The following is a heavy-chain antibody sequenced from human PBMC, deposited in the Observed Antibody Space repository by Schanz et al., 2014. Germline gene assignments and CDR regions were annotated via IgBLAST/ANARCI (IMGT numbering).Heavy chain of an antibody. CDR2: ISHDGYST. Sequence: QVQLVDSGGGLVKPGGSLRLSCTASGFTFSTFAMHWVRQAPGKGLEYISAISHDGYSTYYADSVKGRFTISRDNSKNTLYLQMNSLRAEDTAVYYCAKGRFGELSAFDIWGQGTMVTVSS. D-gene: IGHD3-10*01. CDR3: AKGRFGELSAFDI. J-gene: IGHJ3*02. V-gene: IGHV3-64*04. CDR1: GFTFSTFA.